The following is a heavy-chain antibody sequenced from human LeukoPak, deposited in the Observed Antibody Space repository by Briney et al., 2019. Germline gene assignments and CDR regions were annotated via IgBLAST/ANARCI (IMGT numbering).Heavy chain of an antibody. Sequence: GGSLRLSCAASGFTFSSYAIHWVRQAPGKGLEWVAVRSYDGSNKYYADSVKGRFTISRDNSKNTLYLQMNSLRAEDTAVYYCARGSGGRTIWVVVPAAQSSNYYYYGMDVWGQGTTVTVSS. D-gene: IGHD2-2*01. CDR2: RSYDGSNK. J-gene: IGHJ6*02. CDR1: GFTFSSYA. CDR3: ARGSGGRTIWVVVPAAQSSNYYYYGMDV. V-gene: IGHV3-30-3*01.